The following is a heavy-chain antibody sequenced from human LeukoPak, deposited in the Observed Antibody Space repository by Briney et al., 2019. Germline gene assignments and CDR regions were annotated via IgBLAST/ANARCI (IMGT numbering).Heavy chain of an antibody. CDR2: INASNGNT. V-gene: IGHV1-3*01. D-gene: IGHD3-16*01. J-gene: IGHJ4*02. CDR1: GYTFTSYA. CDR3: ARDKGGKQPIY. Sequence: ASVKVSCKASGYTFTSYAMHWVRQAPGQRLEWMGWINASNGNTKYSQKFQGRVTITRDTSASTAYMELSSLRSEDTAVYYCARDKGGKQPIYWGQGTLVTVSS.